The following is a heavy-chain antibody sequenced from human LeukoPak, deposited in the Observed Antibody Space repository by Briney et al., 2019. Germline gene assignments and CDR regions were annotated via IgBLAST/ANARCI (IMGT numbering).Heavy chain of an antibody. CDR1: GGSISSGSYY. J-gene: IGHJ3*01. CDR2: IYTSGST. V-gene: IGHV4-61*02. D-gene: IGHD6-19*01. Sequence: SETLSLTCTVSGGSISSGSYYWSWIRQPAGKGLEWIGRIYTSGSTNYNPSLKSRVTISVDTSKNQFSLKLSSVTAPDTAVYYCAGARAMMRWLGNAFDVWGQGTMVTVSS. CDR3: AGARAMMRWLGNAFDV.